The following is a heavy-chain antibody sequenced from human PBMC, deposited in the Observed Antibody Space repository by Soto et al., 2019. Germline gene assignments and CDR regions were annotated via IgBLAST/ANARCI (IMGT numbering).Heavy chain of an antibody. Sequence: QVQLVQSGAEVKKAGASVKVSCKASGFTFTSYGVSWVRQAPGQGLEWMGWISAYSGNTNYAQKVQDRVTMTTDTSTSTAYMEVRSLRSDDTAVYYCARDRATTVKKIHLDHWGQGPLVTVSS. V-gene: IGHV1-18*01. CDR1: GFTFTSYG. D-gene: IGHD4-17*01. CDR3: ARDRATTVKKIHLDH. CDR2: ISAYSGNT. J-gene: IGHJ4*02.